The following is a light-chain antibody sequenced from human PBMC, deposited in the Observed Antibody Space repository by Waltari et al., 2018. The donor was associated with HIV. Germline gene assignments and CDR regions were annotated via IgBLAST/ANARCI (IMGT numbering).Light chain of an antibody. CDR1: SSNIGSPI. Sequence: QSVLTQPPSASGPPGQRVSISCSGLSSNIGSPIVTWDQQPPGTAPKLLIYSNHQRPSGVPDRFSGSKSGTSASLAISGLQSEDEADYYCAAWDDSLNAWVFGGGTKLTVL. CDR3: AAWDDSLNAWV. CDR2: SNH. V-gene: IGLV1-44*01. J-gene: IGLJ3*02.